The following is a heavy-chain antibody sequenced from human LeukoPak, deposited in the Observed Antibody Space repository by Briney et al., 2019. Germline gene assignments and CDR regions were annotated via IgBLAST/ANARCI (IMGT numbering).Heavy chain of an antibody. V-gene: IGHV3-74*01. J-gene: IGHJ4*02. CDR2: INSDGSST. D-gene: IGHD3-10*01. Sequence: GGSLRLSCAASGFTFSSYWMHWVRQAPGKGLVWVSHINSDGSSTSYADSVKGRFTLSRDNAKSTLYLQMNSLRAEDTAVYYCVRGGFRGPFDYWGQGTLVTVSS. CDR3: VRGGFRGPFDY. CDR1: GFTFSSYW.